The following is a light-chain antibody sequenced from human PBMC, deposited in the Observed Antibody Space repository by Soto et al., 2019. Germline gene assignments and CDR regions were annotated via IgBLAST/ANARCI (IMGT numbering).Light chain of an antibody. J-gene: IGKJ1*01. CDR2: GAS. CDR1: QSVNSH. V-gene: IGKV3-15*01. CDR3: QQYHHWPGT. Sequence: PGERATLSCRARQSVNSHLAWYQLKPGQAPRLLISGASSRAPGIPDRFSANGSGTEFTLTISGLQSEDFAVYSCQQYHHWPGTFNQGTNVEIK.